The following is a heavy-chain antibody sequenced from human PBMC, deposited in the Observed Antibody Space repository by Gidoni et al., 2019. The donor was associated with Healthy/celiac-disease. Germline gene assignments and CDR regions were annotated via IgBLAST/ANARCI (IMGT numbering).Heavy chain of an antibody. CDR3: APQGYNWNDYYFDY. Sequence: QLQLQESGPGLVKPSETLSLTCTVSGGSISSSSYYWGWIRQPPGKGLEWIGSIYDSGSTYYNPSLKSRVTISVDTSKNQFSLKLSSVTAADTAVYYCAPQGYNWNDYYFDYWGQGTLVTVSS. D-gene: IGHD1-1*01. CDR2: IYDSGST. CDR1: GGSISSSSYY. V-gene: IGHV4-39*01. J-gene: IGHJ4*02.